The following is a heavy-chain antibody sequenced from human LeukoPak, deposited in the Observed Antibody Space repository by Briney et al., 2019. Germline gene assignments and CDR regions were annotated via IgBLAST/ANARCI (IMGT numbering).Heavy chain of an antibody. Sequence: SETLSLTCTVSGGSISSYYWSWIRQPPGKGLEWIGYIYYSGSTNYHPSLKSRVTISVDTSKNQFSLKLSSVTAADTAVYYCARAIVVVPAAIGWFDPWGQGTLVTVSS. CDR3: ARAIVVVPAAIGWFDP. J-gene: IGHJ5*02. D-gene: IGHD2-2*02. CDR2: IYYSGST. CDR1: GGSISSYY. V-gene: IGHV4-59*01.